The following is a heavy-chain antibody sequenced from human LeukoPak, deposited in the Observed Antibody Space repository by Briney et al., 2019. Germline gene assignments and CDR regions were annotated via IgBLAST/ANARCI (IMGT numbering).Heavy chain of an antibody. V-gene: IGHV3-30*02. D-gene: IGHD4-17*01. CDR1: GFTFSSYG. CDR3: AKDTYGDSLGGDY. J-gene: IGHJ4*02. CDR2: IRYDGSNK. Sequence: RPGGSLRLSCAASGFTFSSYGMHWVRQAPGKGLEWVAFIRYDGSNKYYADSVKGRFTISRDNSKNTLYLQMNSLRAEDTAVYYCAKDTYGDSLGGDYWGQGTLVTVSS.